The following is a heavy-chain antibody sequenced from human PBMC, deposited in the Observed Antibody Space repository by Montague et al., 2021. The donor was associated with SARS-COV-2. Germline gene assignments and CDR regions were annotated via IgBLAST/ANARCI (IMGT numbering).Heavy chain of an antibody. CDR1: GASVASGNFY. J-gene: IGHJ4*02. V-gene: IGHV4-61*01. Sequence: SETLSLTCTVSGASVASGNFYWSWIRQPPGKGLEWIGYMYYTGHTNYNPSLESRVTMPVDPSKNQFSLTLTSVTAADTAVYYCARSRANVPSRPGFDYWGRGALVTGAS. CDR2: MYYTGHT. D-gene: IGHD6-6*01. CDR3: ARSRANVPSRPGFDY.